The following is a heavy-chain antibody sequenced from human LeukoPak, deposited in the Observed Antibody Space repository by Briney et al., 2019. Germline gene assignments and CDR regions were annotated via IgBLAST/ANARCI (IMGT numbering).Heavy chain of an antibody. CDR2: VFYNGST. CDR3: ARAGDFWSGYPSRNYMDV. J-gene: IGHJ6*03. Sequence: LETLSLTCTVSGGSISDYFWSWIRQPPGKGLEWVGYVFYNGSTNYNPSLKSRVTMSVDTSKKQFSLKLSSVTAADTAVYYCARAGDFWSGYPSRNYMDVWGKGTTVTVSS. V-gene: IGHV4-59*12. D-gene: IGHD3-3*01. CDR1: GGSISDYF.